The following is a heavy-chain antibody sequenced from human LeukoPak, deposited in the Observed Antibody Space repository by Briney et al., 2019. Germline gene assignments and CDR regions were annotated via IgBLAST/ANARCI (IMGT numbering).Heavy chain of an antibody. J-gene: IGHJ5*02. Sequence: GGSPRLSCAASGFTFSSYSMNWVRQAPGKGLEWVSSISSSSSYIYYADSVKGRFTISRDNAKNSLYLQMNSLRAEDTAVYYCARGERGCSSTSCYNWFDPWGQGTLVTVSS. CDR1: GFTFSSYS. V-gene: IGHV3-21*01. D-gene: IGHD2-2*01. CDR3: ARGERGCSSTSCYNWFDP. CDR2: ISSSSSYI.